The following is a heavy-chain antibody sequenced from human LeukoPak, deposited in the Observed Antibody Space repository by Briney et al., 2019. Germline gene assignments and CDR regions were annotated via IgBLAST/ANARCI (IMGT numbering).Heavy chain of an antibody. J-gene: IGHJ4*02. D-gene: IGHD7-27*01. Sequence: GGSLRLSCAASGFNFADTWMNWVRQPPGKGLEWVGLIRRNTDTGTTDYAAPVKGRFTISRDDSKNTMYLQMNGLKTEDTAVYYCNTQQGSWALNYWGQGVLVTVSS. CDR2: IRRNTDTGTT. CDR3: NTQQGSWALNY. V-gene: IGHV3-15*07. CDR1: GFNFADTW.